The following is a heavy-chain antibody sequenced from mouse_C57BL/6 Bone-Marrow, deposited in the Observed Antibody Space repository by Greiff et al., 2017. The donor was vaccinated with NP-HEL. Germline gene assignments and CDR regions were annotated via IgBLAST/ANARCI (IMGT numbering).Heavy chain of an antibody. CDR3: AGPQTGPWFAY. D-gene: IGHD4-1*01. CDR2: ISSGGSYT. V-gene: IGHV5-6*01. J-gene: IGHJ3*01. CDR1: GFTFSSYG. Sequence: EVQLVESGGDLVKPGGSLKLSCAASGFTFSSYGMSWVRQTPDKRLEWVATISSGGSYTYYPDSVKGRFTISRDNAKNTLYLQMSSLKSEDTAMYYCAGPQTGPWFAYWGQGTLVTVSA.